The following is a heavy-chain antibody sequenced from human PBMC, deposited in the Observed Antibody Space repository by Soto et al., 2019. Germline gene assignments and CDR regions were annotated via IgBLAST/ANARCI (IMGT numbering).Heavy chain of an antibody. J-gene: IGHJ3*02. CDR1: GGTFGRFA. Sequence: QVQLVQSGAEVRKPGSSVKVSCRASGGTFGRFALAWVRQAPGQGPEWMGGIIPTFGTANYAQKFQDRISISADVSTGTAYMELSGLRSEDTAVYYCARGLSPTTFGAMPTNDAFDNWGQGTMVTVSS. V-gene: IGHV1-69*01. D-gene: IGHD3-3*01. CDR3: ARGLSPTTFGAMPTNDAFDN. CDR2: IIPTFGTA.